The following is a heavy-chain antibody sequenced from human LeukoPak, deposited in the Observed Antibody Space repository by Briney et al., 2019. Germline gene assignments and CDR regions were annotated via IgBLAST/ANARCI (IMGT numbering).Heavy chain of an antibody. Sequence: PGGSLRLSCAASGFTFSSYSMNWVRQAPGKGLEWVSYISSSSSTIYYADSVKGRFTISRDNAKNSLYLQMNSLRAEDTAVYYCAAHGEADAFDIWGQGTMVTVSS. D-gene: IGHD3-10*01. CDR2: ISSSSSTI. CDR1: GFTFSSYS. CDR3: AAHGEADAFDI. J-gene: IGHJ3*02. V-gene: IGHV3-48*04.